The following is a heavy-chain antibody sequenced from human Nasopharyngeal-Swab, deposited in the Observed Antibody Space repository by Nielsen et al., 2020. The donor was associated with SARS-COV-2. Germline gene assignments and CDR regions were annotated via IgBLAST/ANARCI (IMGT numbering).Heavy chain of an antibody. CDR1: GFTFSDYY. J-gene: IGHJ4*02. Sequence: GESLKISCAASGFTFSDYYMSWIRQAPGKGLEWVSYISSSGSTIYYADSVKGRFTISRDNAKNSLYLQMNSLRAEDTAVYYCAKDPLYSGYDLRYYFDYWGQGTLVTVSS. CDR3: AKDPLYSGYDLRYYFDY. V-gene: IGHV3-11*04. D-gene: IGHD5-12*01. CDR2: ISSSGSTI.